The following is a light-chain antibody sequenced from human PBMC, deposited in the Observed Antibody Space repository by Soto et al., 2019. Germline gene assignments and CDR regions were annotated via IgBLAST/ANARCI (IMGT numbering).Light chain of an antibody. Sequence: EIVLTQSPATLSLSPGERATLSCRASQSVSSYLAWYQQKPGQAPRLLLYDASNRATGIPARFSGSGSVTDFTLTISSLEPEDFAVYYCQQRSNWPKFGQGTKVEIK. CDR1: QSVSSY. CDR3: QQRSNWPK. V-gene: IGKV3-11*01. CDR2: DAS. J-gene: IGKJ1*01.